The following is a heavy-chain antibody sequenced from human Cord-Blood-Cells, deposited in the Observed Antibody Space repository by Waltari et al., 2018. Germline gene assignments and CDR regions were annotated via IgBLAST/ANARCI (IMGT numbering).Heavy chain of an antibody. CDR3: ARVGQRTGGPA. J-gene: IGHJ5*02. Sequence: QVQLVQSGAEVKKPGASVKVSCTASGYTFTGYYMHWVRQAPGQGLEWMGWVNPNSGGTNDAQKLQGRVTMTRDTSISTADMELSRLRSDDTAVYYCARVGQRTGGPAWCQGTLVTVSS. D-gene: IGHD3-16*01. V-gene: IGHV1-2*02. CDR1: GYTFTGYY. CDR2: VNPNSGGT.